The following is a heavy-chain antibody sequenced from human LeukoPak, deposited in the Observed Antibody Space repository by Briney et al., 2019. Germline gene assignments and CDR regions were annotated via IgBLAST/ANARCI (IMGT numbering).Heavy chain of an antibody. CDR3: ARGGASIAARPGAFDI. J-gene: IGHJ3*02. D-gene: IGHD6-6*01. CDR2: IYHSGST. Sequence: SETLSLTCTVSGGSISSGGYYWSWIRQPPGKGLEWIGYIYHSGSTYYNPSLKSRVTISVDRSKNQFSLKLSSVTAADTAVYYCARGGASIAARPGAFDIWGQGTMVTVSS. V-gene: IGHV4-30-2*01. CDR1: GGSISSGGYY.